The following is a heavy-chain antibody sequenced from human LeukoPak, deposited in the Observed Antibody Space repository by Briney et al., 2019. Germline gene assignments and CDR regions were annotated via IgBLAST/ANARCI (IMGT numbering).Heavy chain of an antibody. D-gene: IGHD3-10*01. CDR1: GGSFSGYY. CDR3: ARGTQFGELHYFDY. CDR2: IYYSGST. J-gene: IGHJ4*02. V-gene: IGHV4-59*01. Sequence: PSETLSLTCAVYGGSFSGYYWSWIRQPPGKGLEWIGYIYYSGSTNYNPSLKSRVTISVDTSKNQFSLKLSSVTAADTAVYYCARGTQFGELHYFDYWGQGTLVTVSS.